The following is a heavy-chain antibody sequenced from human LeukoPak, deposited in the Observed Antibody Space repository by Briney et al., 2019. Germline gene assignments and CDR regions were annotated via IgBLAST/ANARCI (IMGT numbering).Heavy chain of an antibody. D-gene: IGHD4-4*01. J-gene: IGHJ4*02. V-gene: IGHV1-18*01. Sequence: ASVKVSCKASGYIFRNYGVSWVRQAPGQGLEWMGWISGQNDNTDYAQKFQGRVTMTKDTSTCTAYMGLRRLRSDDTAVYYCARIDYSNHHYWGQGTLVTVSS. CDR2: ISGQNDNT. CDR1: GYIFRNYG. CDR3: ARIDYSNHHY.